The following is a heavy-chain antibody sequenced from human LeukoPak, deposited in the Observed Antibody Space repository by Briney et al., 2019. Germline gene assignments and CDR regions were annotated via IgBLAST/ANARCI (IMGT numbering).Heavy chain of an antibody. D-gene: IGHD3-22*01. CDR2: IRGNAGTT. V-gene: IGHV3-23*01. J-gene: IGHJ5*02. CDR3: ARGRWIVANWFDP. CDR1: GFIFSNYG. Sequence: GGSLRLSCAASGFIFSNYGMSWVRQAPGKGLEWVSAIRGNAGTTYYADSVKGRFTIFRDNYKNMLYLQMNSLRVEDTAVYYCARGRWIVANWFDPWGQGTLVTVSS.